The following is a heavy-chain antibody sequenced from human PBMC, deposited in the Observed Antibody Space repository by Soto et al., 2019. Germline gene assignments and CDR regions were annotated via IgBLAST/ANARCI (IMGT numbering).Heavy chain of an antibody. CDR3: TRGPRSTSTGTGAF. CDR1: GFTFSRFE. J-gene: IGHJ4*02. Sequence: GSLRLSCAASGFTFSRFELHWVRQAPGKGLEWISYISSSGSTAYYASSVEGRFTISRDNAKNTLYLQMNDLRAEDTAVYYCTRGPRSTSTGTGAFWGQGTLVTVSS. CDR2: ISSSGSTA. V-gene: IGHV3-48*03. D-gene: IGHD1-1*01.